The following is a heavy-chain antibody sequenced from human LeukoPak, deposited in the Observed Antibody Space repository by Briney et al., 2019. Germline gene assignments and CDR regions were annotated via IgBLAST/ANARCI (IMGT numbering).Heavy chain of an antibody. CDR3: AKGGSGSSLGD. Sequence: PGGSLRLSCAASGFTFSSYGMHWVRQALGKGLEWVAVISYDGSNKYYADSVKGRFTISRDNSKNTLYLQMNSLRAEDTAVYYCAKGGSGSSLGDWGQGTLVTVSS. CDR2: ISYDGSNK. V-gene: IGHV3-30*18. CDR1: GFTFSSYG. D-gene: IGHD3-10*01. J-gene: IGHJ4*02.